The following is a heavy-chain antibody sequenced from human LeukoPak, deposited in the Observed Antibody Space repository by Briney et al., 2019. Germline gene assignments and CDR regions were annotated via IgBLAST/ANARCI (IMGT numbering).Heavy chain of an antibody. Sequence: GGSLRLSCAASGLTVSSYSMNWVRQAPGKGLEWVSYISSSSSTMYYADSVKGRFTISRDNAKNSLYLQMNSLRDEDTAVYYCASSGSYRFDYWGQGTLVTVSS. CDR2: ISSSSSTM. V-gene: IGHV3-48*02. CDR1: GLTVSSYS. CDR3: ASSGSYRFDY. J-gene: IGHJ4*02. D-gene: IGHD1-26*01.